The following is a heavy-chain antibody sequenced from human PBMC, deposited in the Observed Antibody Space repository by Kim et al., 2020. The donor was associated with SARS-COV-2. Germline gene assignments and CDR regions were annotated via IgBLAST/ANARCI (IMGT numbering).Heavy chain of an antibody. V-gene: IGHV1-69*01. D-gene: IGHD3-22*01. J-gene: IGHJ4*02. CDR3: ARNYYDSSGYQIIDY. Sequence: APKFQGRVTITADESTSTAYMELSSLRSEDTAVYYCARNYYDSSGYQIIDYWGQGTLVTVSS.